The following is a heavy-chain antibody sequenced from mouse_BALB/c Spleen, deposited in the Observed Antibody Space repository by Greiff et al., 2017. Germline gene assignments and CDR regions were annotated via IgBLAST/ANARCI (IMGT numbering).Heavy chain of an antibody. J-gene: IGHJ4*01. CDR1: GVSITSVY. CDR3: ARRGSYYYSMDY. Sequence: EVPVVESGPSLVKPSQTLSLTCSVTGVSITSVYWNWIRKFPGNKLEYMGYISYSGSTYYNPSLKSRISITRDTSKNQYYLQLNSVTTEDTATDYGARRGSYYYSMDYWGQGTSVTVSS. CDR2: ISYSGST. D-gene: IGHD1-3*01. V-gene: IGHV3-8*02.